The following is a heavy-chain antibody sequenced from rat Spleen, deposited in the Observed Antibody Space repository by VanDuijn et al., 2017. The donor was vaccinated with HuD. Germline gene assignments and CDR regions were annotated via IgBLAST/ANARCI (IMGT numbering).Heavy chain of an antibody. V-gene: IGHV5-7*01. CDR1: GFTFSDCY. CDR3: ATPTPGIPFAY. J-gene: IGHJ3*01. Sequence: EVQLVESGGGLVQPGRSLKLSCATSGFTFSDCYMAWVRQAPKKGLEWVATISYDGTNTYYRESVKGRFTISRDNAKTTLYLQMDSLRSEDTATYYCATPTPGIPFAYWGQGTLVTVSS. CDR2: ISYDGTNT. D-gene: IGHD1-4*01.